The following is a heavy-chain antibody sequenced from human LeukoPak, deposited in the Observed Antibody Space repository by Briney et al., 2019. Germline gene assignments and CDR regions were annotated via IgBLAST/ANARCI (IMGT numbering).Heavy chain of an antibody. D-gene: IGHD2-15*01. CDR3: AKADCSGGSCYPYYYMDV. V-gene: IGHV3-23*01. J-gene: IGHJ6*03. Sequence: GGSLTLSCAASGFTFSSYAMNWVRQAPGKGLAGVSAICGSGGSTYYAASVKGRFTISRDDSKTTPYLKMNRLRAEDTAVYYCAKADCSGGSCYPYYYMDVWGKGTTVTVSS. CDR2: ICGSGGST. CDR1: GFTFSSYA.